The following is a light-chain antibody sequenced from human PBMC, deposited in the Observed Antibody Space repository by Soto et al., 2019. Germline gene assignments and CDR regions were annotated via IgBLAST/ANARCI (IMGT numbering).Light chain of an antibody. Sequence: QSALTQPASASGSPGQWITICCTGTSSDVGSYNLVSWYQQHPGKAPKLMIYEGSKRPSGVSNRFSGSKSGNTASLTISGLQAEDEADYYCCSYAGSSTPFGGGTKLTVL. CDR3: CSYAGSSTP. J-gene: IGLJ3*02. CDR1: SSDVGSYNL. V-gene: IGLV2-23*01. CDR2: EGS.